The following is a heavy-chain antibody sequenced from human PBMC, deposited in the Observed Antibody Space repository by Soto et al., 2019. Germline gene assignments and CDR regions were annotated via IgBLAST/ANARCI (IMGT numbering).Heavy chain of an antibody. Sequence: QVQLVESGGGVVQPGRSLRLSCAASGFTCSSYAMHWVRQAPGKGLEWVAVISYDGSNKYYADSVKGRFTISRDNSKNTLYLQMTSLRAEDTAVYYCARAYEGDYFDYWGQGTLVTVSS. CDR2: ISYDGSNK. V-gene: IGHV3-30-3*01. CDR1: GFTCSSYA. J-gene: IGHJ4*02. CDR3: ARAYEGDYFDY. D-gene: IGHD3-16*01.